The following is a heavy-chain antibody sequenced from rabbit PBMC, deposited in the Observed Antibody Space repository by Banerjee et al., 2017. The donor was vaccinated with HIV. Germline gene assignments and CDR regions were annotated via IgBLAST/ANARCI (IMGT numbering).Heavy chain of an antibody. Sequence: GLDFSSSFWICWVRQAPGKGLELIACIYTIYSDTTYYATWAKGRFTISKTSSTTVTLQMTSLTAADTASYFCARDLAGVIGWNFNLWGPGTLVTVS. V-gene: IGHV1S45*01. J-gene: IGHJ4*01. D-gene: IGHD4-1*01. CDR1: GLDFSSSFW. CDR3: ARDLAGVIGWNFNL. CDR2: IYTIYSDTT.